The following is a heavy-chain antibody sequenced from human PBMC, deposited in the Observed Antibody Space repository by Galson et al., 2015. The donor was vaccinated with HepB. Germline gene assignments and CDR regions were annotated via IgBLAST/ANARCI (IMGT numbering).Heavy chain of an antibody. Sequence: PALVKPTQTLTLTCTFSGFSLSTSGMCVSWIRQPPGKALEWLARIDWDDDKYYSTSLKTRLTISKDTSKNQVVLTMTNMDPVDTATYYCARGVLRFLEWPLDVWGQGTTVTVSS. CDR3: ARGVLRFLEWPLDV. V-gene: IGHV2-70*11. D-gene: IGHD3-3*01. CDR2: IDWDDDK. J-gene: IGHJ6*02. CDR1: GFSLSTSGMC.